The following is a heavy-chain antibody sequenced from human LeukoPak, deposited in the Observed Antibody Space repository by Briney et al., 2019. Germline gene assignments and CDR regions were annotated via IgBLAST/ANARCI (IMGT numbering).Heavy chain of an antibody. CDR1: GGSISSYY. V-gene: IGHV4-59*01. D-gene: IGHD4-17*01. Sequence: SETLSLTCTVSGGSISSYYWSWLRQPPGKELEWIGYIYYSGSTNYNPSLKSRVTISVDTSKNQFSLKVTSVTAADTAVYYCARDTTGTLDYWGQGTLVTVSS. J-gene: IGHJ4*02. CDR3: ARDTTGTLDY. CDR2: IYYSGST.